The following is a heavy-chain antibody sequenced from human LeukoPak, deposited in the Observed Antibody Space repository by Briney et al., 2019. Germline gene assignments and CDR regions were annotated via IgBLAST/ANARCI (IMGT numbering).Heavy chain of an antibody. CDR1: GFTFSDAW. CDR3: TTARVGY. D-gene: IGHD2-15*01. J-gene: IGHJ4*02. V-gene: IGHV3-15*01. CDR2: IKTKTDGETT. Sequence: KPGGSLRLSCAASGFTFSDAWMSWVRQAPGKGLEWVGRIKTKTDGETTDYAAPVKGRFTISRDDSQNTVYLQMNSLKTKDTAMYYCTTARVGYWGQGTLVTVSS.